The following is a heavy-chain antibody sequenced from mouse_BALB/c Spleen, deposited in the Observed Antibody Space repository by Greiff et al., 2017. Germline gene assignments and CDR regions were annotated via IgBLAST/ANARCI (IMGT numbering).Heavy chain of an antibody. CDR3: ARDPAYYGTPYWYFDV. CDR2: ISNGGGST. D-gene: IGHD2-10*01. CDR1: GFTFSSYT. J-gene: IGHJ1*01. V-gene: IGHV5-12-2*01. Sequence: EVKLVESGGGLVQPGGSLKLSCAASGFTFSSYTMSWVRQTPEKRLEWVAYISNGGGSTYYPDTVKGRFTISRDNAKNTLYLQMSSLKSADTAMYYCARDPAYYGTPYWYFDVWGAGTTVTVSS.